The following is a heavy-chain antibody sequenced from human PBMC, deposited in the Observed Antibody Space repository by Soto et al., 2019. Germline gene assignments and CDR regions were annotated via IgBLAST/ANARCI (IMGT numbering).Heavy chain of an antibody. CDR2: SYHSGST. V-gene: IGHV4-30-2*01. CDR1: GGSISSGGYS. J-gene: IGHJ4*02. D-gene: IGHD3-22*01. CDR3: ARGVDSSGYAPLDY. Sequence: QLQLQESGSGLVKPSQTLSLTCAVSGGSISSGGYSWSWIRQPPGKGLEWIGYSYHSGSTYYNPSLKSRVTISVDRSKNQFSLKLSSVTAADTAVYYCARGVDSSGYAPLDYWGQGTLVTVSS.